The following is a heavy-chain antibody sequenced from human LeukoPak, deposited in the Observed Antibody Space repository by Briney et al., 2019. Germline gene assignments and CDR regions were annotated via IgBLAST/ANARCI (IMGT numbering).Heavy chain of an antibody. V-gene: IGHV3-74*01. D-gene: IGHD3-22*01. J-gene: IGHJ4*02. CDR1: VFTFSSYW. Sequence: PGGSLRLSSAPSVFTFSSYWMHWVRQAPGKGLVCVSRINSDGSSTSYADSVKGRFTISRDNAKNTLYLQMNSLRAEDTAVYYCARVRTPLDYYDSSGYYDYWGQGTLVTVSS. CDR2: INSDGSST. CDR3: ARVRTPLDYYDSSGYYDY.